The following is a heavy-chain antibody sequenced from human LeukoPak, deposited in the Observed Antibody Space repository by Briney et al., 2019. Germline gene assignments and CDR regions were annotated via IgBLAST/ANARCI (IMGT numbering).Heavy chain of an antibody. V-gene: IGHV3-53*01. J-gene: IGHJ4*02. CDR2: LYNTGNT. CDR1: GFTVNSNY. Sequence: GGSLRLSCAASGFTVNSNYLSWVRQAPGKGLEWVSTLYNTGNTYYANSVKGRFSISRDNSKNTLFLQMNSLRAEDTAVYYCARDLEGDFLYYFDYWGQGTLVTVSS. CDR3: ARDLEGDFLYYFDY. D-gene: IGHD2-21*01.